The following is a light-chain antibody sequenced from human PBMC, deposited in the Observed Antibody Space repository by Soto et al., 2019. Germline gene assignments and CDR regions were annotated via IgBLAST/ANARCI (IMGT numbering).Light chain of an antibody. CDR3: QQIYNTPFT. J-gene: IGKJ3*01. CDR2: DAS. V-gene: IGKV1-39*01. Sequence: DIQMTQSPSSLSASEGDRVTITCRASQSINSFLNWYQQKSGKAPKLLIYDASTLQSGVPSRFSGSGSETEFTLTITNLQPDDFATYYCQQIYNTPFTFGPGTKVDVK. CDR1: QSINSF.